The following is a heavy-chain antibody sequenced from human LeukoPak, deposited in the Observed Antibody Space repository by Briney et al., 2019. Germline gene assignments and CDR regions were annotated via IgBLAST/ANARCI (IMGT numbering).Heavy chain of an antibody. D-gene: IGHD1-26*01. Sequence: ASVKLSCKVSGYTLTELSMHWVRQAPGKGLGWMGGFDPEDGETIYSQKFQGRVTMTEDTSTDTAYMELSSLRSEDTAAYYCATAQGGSYNNLHYYFDYWGQGTLVTVSS. V-gene: IGHV1-24*01. J-gene: IGHJ4*02. CDR1: GYTLTELS. CDR3: ATAQGGSYNNLHYYFDY. CDR2: FDPEDGET.